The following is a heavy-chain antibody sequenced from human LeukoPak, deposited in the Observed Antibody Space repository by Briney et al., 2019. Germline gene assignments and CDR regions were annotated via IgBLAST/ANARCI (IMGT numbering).Heavy chain of an antibody. D-gene: IGHD6-6*01. CDR3: ASVEYSSSWAYFDY. CDR2: ISAYNGNT. CDR1: GYTFTSYG. J-gene: IGHJ4*02. V-gene: IGHV1-18*01. Sequence: ASVKVSCKASGYTFTSYGISWVRQAPGQGLEWMGWISAYNGNTNYAQKLQGRVTMTTDTSTSTAYMELRSLRSDDTAVYYCASVEYSSSWAYFDYWGQGTLVTVSS.